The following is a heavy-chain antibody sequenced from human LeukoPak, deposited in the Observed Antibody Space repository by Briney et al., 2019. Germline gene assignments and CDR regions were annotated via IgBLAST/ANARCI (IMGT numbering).Heavy chain of an antibody. Sequence: PSETLSLTCTVSPGSISGYYWSWIRQPPGKGLEWIGYIYYLGSTNYNPSLKSRVTISVDTSKNQFSLNLKSVTAADTAVYYCARHPSARVFFDYWGQGTLVTVSS. V-gene: IGHV4-59*08. CDR2: IYYLGST. D-gene: IGHD3-3*01. CDR3: ARHPSARVFFDY. CDR1: PGSISGYY. J-gene: IGHJ4*02.